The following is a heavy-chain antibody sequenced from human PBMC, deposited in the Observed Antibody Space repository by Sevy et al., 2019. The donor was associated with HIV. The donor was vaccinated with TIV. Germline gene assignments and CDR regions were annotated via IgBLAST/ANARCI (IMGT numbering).Heavy chain of an antibody. V-gene: IGHV1-24*01. CDR1: GYTLTQFS. CDR2: FDPEDGDPEDGKT. Sequence: ASVKVSCKVSGYTLTQFSMHWVRQAPGKGLEWMTTFDPEDGDPEDGKTIYAQKFLGRVTMTEDRSTDTAYMELSSLRSDDTAVYYCATTKDYYDSSGYPFDYWGQGTLVTVSS. D-gene: IGHD3-22*01. J-gene: IGHJ4*02. CDR3: ATTKDYYDSSGYPFDY.